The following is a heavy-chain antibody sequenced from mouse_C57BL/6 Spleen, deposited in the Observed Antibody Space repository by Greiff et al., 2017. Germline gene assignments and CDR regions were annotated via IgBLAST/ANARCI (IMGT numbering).Heavy chain of an antibody. CDR2: IDPSDSET. J-gene: IGHJ1*03. Sequence: QVQLQQPGAELVRPGSSVKLSCKASGYTFTSYWMHWVKQRPIQGLEWIGNIDPSDSETHYNQKFKDKATLTVDKSSSTAYMQLSSLTSEDSAVYYCARKGLLEWYFDVWGTGTTVTVSS. CDR1: GYTFTSYW. CDR3: ARKGLLEWYFDV. D-gene: IGHD3-1*01. V-gene: IGHV1-52*01.